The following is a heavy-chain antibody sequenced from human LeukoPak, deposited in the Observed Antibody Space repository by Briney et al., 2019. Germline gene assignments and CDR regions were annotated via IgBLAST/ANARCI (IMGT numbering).Heavy chain of an antibody. Sequence: GGSLRLSCAASGFTFSSYAMSWVRQALAKGLEWVSAVSGSGGSTYYADSVKGRFTISRDNSKNTLYLQMNSLRAEDTAVYYCAKTDSSSWYVSNWFDPWGQGTLVTVSS. J-gene: IGHJ5*02. CDR3: AKTDSSSWYVSNWFDP. CDR1: GFTFSSYA. D-gene: IGHD6-13*01. V-gene: IGHV3-23*01. CDR2: VSGSGGST.